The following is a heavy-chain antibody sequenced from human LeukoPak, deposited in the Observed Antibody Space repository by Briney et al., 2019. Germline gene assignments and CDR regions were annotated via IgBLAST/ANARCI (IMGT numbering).Heavy chain of an antibody. J-gene: IGHJ4*02. CDR1: GFTFSSYA. D-gene: IGHD1-7*01. Sequence: PGGSLRLSCAASGFTFSSYAMHWVRQAPGKGLEWVSVISYDGSNKYYADSVKGRFTISRDNSKNTLYLQMNSLRAEDTAVYYCAKDGPRIGGITARYFDYWGQGTLVTVSS. CDR3: AKDGPRIGGITARYFDY. CDR2: ISYDGSNK. V-gene: IGHV3-30-3*01.